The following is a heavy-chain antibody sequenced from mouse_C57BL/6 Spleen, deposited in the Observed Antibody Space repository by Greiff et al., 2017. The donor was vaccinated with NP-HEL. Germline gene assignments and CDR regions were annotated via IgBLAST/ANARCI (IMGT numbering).Heavy chain of an antibody. CDR2: ISYSGST. CDR3: ARELGGWYFDV. V-gene: IGHV3-1*01. D-gene: IGHD4-1*01. CDR1: GYSITSGYD. Sequence: VQLQQSGPGMVKPSQSLSLTCTVTGYSITSGYDWHWIRHFPGNKLEWMGYISYSGSTNYNPSLKSRISITHDTSKNHFFLKLNSVTTEDTATYYCARELGGWYFDVWGTGTTVTVSS. J-gene: IGHJ1*03.